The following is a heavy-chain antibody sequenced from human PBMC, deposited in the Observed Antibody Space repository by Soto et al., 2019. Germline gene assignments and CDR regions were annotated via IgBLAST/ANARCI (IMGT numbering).Heavy chain of an antibody. V-gene: IGHV3-30-3*01. Sequence: QVQLVESGGGVVQPGRSLRLSCAASGISFSTYAMHWVRQAPGKGLEWVAFISPDGSSKYYADSVKGRFTISRDNSKNTLYLDMNSLRVEHTAVFHCAGEGGGSGWSTFDYWGQGTLVPVSS. J-gene: IGHJ4*02. D-gene: IGHD6-19*01. CDR2: ISPDGSSK. CDR1: GISFSTYA. CDR3: AGEGGGSGWSTFDY.